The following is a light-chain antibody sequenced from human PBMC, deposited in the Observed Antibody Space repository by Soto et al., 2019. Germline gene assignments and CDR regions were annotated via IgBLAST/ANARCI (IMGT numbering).Light chain of an antibody. J-gene: IGLJ1*01. Sequence: QSALTQPASVSGSPGQSITISCTGTSSDVGGYNYVSWYQQHPGIAPKLLIYGVTNRPSGVSTRFSGSKSGNTASLTISGLQDEDEADYHCSSYTSASTLLYLFGTGTKLTV. V-gene: IGLV2-14*01. CDR1: SSDVGGYNY. CDR3: SSYTSASTLLYL. CDR2: GVT.